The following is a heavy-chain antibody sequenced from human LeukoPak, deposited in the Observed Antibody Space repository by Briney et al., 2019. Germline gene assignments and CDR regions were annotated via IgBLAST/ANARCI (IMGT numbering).Heavy chain of an antibody. V-gene: IGHV1-69*06. J-gene: IGHJ4*02. Sequence: ASVKVSCKASGGTSTIYGISWVRQAPGQGLEWMGRIIPIFGTPKYAQKFKGRVTITADKSTRTAYLILNSLRPDDMAVYYCARDENSGSGEFDYWGQGTLVTVSS. CDR1: GGTSTIYG. CDR2: IIPIFGTP. D-gene: IGHD3-10*01. CDR3: ARDENSGSGEFDY.